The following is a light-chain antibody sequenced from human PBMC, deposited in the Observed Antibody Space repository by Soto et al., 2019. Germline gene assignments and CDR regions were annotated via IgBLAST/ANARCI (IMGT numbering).Light chain of an antibody. CDR1: QSISSY. CDR3: QQSYSTPYT. Sequence: GDKVTITCRASQSISSYLNWYQQKPGKAPKLLIYAASSLQSGVPSRFSGSGSGTDFTLTISSLQPEDFATYYCQQSYSTPYTFGQGTKLEIK. CDR2: AAS. J-gene: IGKJ2*01. V-gene: IGKV1-39*01.